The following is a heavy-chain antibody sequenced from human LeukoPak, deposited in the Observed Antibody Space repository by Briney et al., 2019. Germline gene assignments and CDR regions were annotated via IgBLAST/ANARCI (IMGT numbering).Heavy chain of an antibody. CDR1: GYTFTSYG. J-gene: IGHJ4*02. D-gene: IGHD3-3*01. CDR3: ARLYDFWSGYFLYYFDY. CDR2: ISAYNGNT. Sequence: ASVKVSCKASGYTFTSYGISWVRQAPGQGLELMGWISAYNGNTNYAQKLQGRVTMTTDTSTSTAYMELRSLRSDDTAVYYCARLYDFWSGYFLYYFDYWGQGTLVTVSS. V-gene: IGHV1-18*01.